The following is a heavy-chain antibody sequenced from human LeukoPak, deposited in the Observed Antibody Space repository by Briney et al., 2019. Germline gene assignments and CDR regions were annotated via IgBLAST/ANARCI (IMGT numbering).Heavy chain of an antibody. CDR1: GGSISSYF. CDR3: ARHERNGGYYDY. D-gene: IGHD3-22*01. V-gene: IGHV4-59*08. J-gene: IGHJ4*02. Sequence: PSKTLSLTCTVSGGSISSYFWSWIRQPPGKGLEWIGYIYYSGGTDYNPSLKSRVTISVDTSKNQFSLQLSSVTAADTAVYYCARHERNGGYYDYWGQGTLVTVSS. CDR2: IYYSGGT.